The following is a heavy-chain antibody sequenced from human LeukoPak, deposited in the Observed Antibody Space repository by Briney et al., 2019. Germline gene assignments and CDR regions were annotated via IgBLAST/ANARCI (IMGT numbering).Heavy chain of an antibody. V-gene: IGHV3-30*03. CDR3: ARDCSGGSCYYSMAFDY. D-gene: IGHD2-15*01. J-gene: IGHJ4*02. Sequence: GGSLRLSCAASGFTFSSYGMHWVRQAPGKGLEWVAVISYDGSNKYYADSVKGRFTISRDNAKNSLYLQMNSLRAEDTAVYYCARDCSGGSCYYSMAFDYWGQGTLVTVSS. CDR1: GFTFSSYG. CDR2: ISYDGSNK.